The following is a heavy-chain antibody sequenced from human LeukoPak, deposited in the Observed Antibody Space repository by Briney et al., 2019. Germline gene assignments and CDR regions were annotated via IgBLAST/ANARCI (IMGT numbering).Heavy chain of an antibody. D-gene: IGHD2-2*01. CDR1: GFTFSSYA. J-gene: IGHJ6*04. Sequence: PGRSLRLSCAASGFTFSSYAMHWVRQAPGKGLEWVAVISYDGSNKYYADSVKGRFTISGDNSKNTLYLQMNSLRAEDTAVYYCARNRQYQLLSRYYGMDVWGKGTTVTVSS. V-gene: IGHV3-30*04. CDR3: ARNRQYQLLSRYYGMDV. CDR2: ISYDGSNK.